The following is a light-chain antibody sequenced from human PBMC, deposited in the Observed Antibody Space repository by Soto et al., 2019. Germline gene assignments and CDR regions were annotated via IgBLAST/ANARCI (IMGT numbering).Light chain of an antibody. Sequence: DIQMTQSPSSLSASVGDRVTITCRAGQSTSIYVNWYQQKPGKAPKLLIYAASSLQSGVPSRFSGSESGTDFTLTITSLQPEDFAKYYCQQSYSTPYTFAQGTKLEIK. CDR3: QQSYSTPYT. CDR2: AAS. J-gene: IGKJ2*01. V-gene: IGKV1-39*01. CDR1: QSTSIY.